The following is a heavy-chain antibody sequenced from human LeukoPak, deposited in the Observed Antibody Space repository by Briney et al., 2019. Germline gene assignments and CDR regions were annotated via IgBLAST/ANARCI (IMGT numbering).Heavy chain of an antibody. Sequence: SETLSLTCAVYGGSFSGYYWSWIRQPPGKGLEWIGEINHSGSTNYNPSLRSRVTISVDTSKNQFSLKLSSVTAADTAVYYCARGVITMVRGTEGPYDYWAREPWSPSPQ. J-gene: IGHJ4*02. D-gene: IGHD3-10*01. CDR1: GGSFSGYY. CDR3: ARGVITMVRGTEGPYDY. V-gene: IGHV4-34*01. CDR2: INHSGST.